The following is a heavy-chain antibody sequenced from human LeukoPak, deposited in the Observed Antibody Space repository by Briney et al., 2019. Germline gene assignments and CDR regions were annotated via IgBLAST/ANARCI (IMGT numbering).Heavy chain of an antibody. CDR3: ARRAYSGSGSSDY. J-gene: IGHJ4*02. V-gene: IGHV5-51*01. D-gene: IGHD3-10*01. CDR2: IHPTDSET. Sequence: GESLKISCKDSGYNFANFGIGWVRQMPGKGLEWMGIIHPTDSETLYSPSFQGQVTISVDRSNSTAYLQWSSLKASDTAMYYCARRAYSGSGSSDYWGQGTLVTVSS. CDR1: GYNFANFG.